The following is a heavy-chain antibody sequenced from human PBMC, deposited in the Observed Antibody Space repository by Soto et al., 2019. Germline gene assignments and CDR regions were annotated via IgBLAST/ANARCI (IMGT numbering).Heavy chain of an antibody. V-gene: IGHV4-31*03. J-gene: IGHJ2*01. CDR3: ARGREDSSGPGYWYFDL. CDR1: GGSISSGGYY. Sequence: SETLSLTCTVSGGSISSGGYYWSWIRQHPGKGLEWIGYIYYSGSTYYNPSLKSRVTISVDTSKNQFSLKLSSVTAADTAVYYCARGREDSSGPGYWYFDLWGRGTLVTVSS. CDR2: IYYSGST. D-gene: IGHD6-19*01.